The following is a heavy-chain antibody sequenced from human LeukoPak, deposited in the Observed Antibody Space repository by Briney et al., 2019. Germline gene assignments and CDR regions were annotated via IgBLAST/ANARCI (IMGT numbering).Heavy chain of an antibody. CDR3: ARPLYNSWDWFDP. V-gene: IGHV4-39*01. J-gene: IGHJ5*02. CDR1: VGSITNNIYY. Sequence: SETLSLTCTVSVGSITNNIYYCASTRHPPGEWLEWIRSIYFKGRRAYSNPSLKTRATISIDTSKKQFSLNLRSVAAANTAEYYGARPLYNSWDWFDPWGQGTLVTVSS. CDR2: IYFKGRRA. D-gene: IGHD6-6*01.